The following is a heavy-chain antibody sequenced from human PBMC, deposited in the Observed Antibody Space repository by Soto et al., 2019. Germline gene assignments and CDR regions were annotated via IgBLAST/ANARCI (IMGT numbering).Heavy chain of an antibody. CDR2: INHSGST. CDR1: GGSFSGYY. J-gene: IGHJ5*02. CDR3: ARVLTLYGSRREGWFDP. D-gene: IGHD3-10*01. Sequence: PSETLSLTCAVYGGSFSGYYWSWIRQPPGKGLEWIGEINHSGSTNYNPSLKSRVTISVDTSKNQFSLKLSSVTAADTAVYYCARVLTLYGSRREGWFDPWGQGTLVTVSS. V-gene: IGHV4-34*01.